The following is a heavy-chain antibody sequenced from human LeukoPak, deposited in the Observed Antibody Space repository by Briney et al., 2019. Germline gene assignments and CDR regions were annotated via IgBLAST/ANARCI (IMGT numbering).Heavy chain of an antibody. Sequence: PSETLSLTCTVSGGSVSSGSYYWSWIRQPPGKGLEWIGYIYYSGSTNYNPSLKSRVTISVDTSKNQFSLKLSSVTAADTAVYYCARVYCTNGVCYWNGYYFDYWGQGTLVTVSS. J-gene: IGHJ4*02. CDR3: ARVYCTNGVCYWNGYYFDY. CDR2: IYYSGST. D-gene: IGHD2-8*01. CDR1: GGSVSSGSYY. V-gene: IGHV4-61*01.